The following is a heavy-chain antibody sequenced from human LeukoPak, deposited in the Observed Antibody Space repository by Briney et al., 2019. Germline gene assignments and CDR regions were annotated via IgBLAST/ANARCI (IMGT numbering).Heavy chain of an antibody. J-gene: IGHJ5*02. D-gene: IGHD3-22*01. Sequence: GGSLRLSCAASGFSFSNYDMHWVRQAPGKGLEWVAIIWFGSAKYYGDSVRGRFTVSRDNSNNTLYLQMNSLRAEDTAVYYCARTYYYDSSGYSFDPWGQGTLVTVSS. V-gene: IGHV3-33*01. CDR2: IWFGSAK. CDR3: ARTYYYDSSGYSFDP. CDR1: GFSFSNYD.